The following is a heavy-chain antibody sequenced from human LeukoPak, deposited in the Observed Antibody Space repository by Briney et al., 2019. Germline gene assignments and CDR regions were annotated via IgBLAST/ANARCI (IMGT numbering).Heavy chain of an antibody. CDR2: ISSSGSTI. Sequence: GGSLRLSCAASGFTFSDYYMSWIRQAQGKGLEWVSYISSSGSTIYYADSVKGRFTISRDNAKNSLYLQMNSLRAEDTAVYYCARDPLYYYDSSGADYFDYRGQGTLVTVSS. V-gene: IGHV3-11*01. J-gene: IGHJ4*02. D-gene: IGHD3-22*01. CDR1: GFTFSDYY. CDR3: ARDPLYYYDSSGADYFDY.